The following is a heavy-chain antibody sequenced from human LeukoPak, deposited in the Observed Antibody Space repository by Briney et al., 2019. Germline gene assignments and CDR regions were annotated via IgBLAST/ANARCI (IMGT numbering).Heavy chain of an antibody. J-gene: IGHJ6*03. Sequence: SETLSLTCTVTGGSISSNYWSWIRQPPGKGLEWIGEINHSGSTNYNPSLKSRVTISVDTSKNQFSLKLSSVTAADTAVYYCARVEEGYGSGRRENYYYYYMDVWGKGTTVTISS. CDR1: GGSISSNY. V-gene: IGHV4-34*01. D-gene: IGHD3-10*01. CDR2: INHSGST. CDR3: ARVEEGYGSGRRENYYYYYMDV.